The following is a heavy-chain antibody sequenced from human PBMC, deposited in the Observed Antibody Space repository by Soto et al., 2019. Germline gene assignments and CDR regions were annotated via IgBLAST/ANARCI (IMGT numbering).Heavy chain of an antibody. J-gene: IGHJ6*02. CDR2: IYYSGST. CDR3: ARLVGATTYYYYGMDV. Sequence: PSETLSLTCTVSGGSISSSSYYCGWIRQPPGKGLEWIGSIYYSGSTYYNPSLKSRVTISVDTSKNQFSLKLSSVTAADTAVYYCARLVGATTYYYYGMDVWGQGTTVTVSS. V-gene: IGHV4-39*01. CDR1: GGSISSSSYY. D-gene: IGHD1-26*01.